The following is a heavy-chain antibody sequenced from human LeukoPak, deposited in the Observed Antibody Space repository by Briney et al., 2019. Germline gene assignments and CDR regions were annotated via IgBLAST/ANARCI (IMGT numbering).Heavy chain of an antibody. J-gene: IGHJ3*02. Sequence: GGSLRLSCAASGFTFSNYWMSWVRQAPGKGLEWVANIKEDGSEKYYVDSVKGRFTISRDNAKNSLYLQMNSLRAEDTAVYYCARDLLAYCGGDCYSDAFDIWGQGTMVTVSS. D-gene: IGHD2-21*02. V-gene: IGHV3-7*01. CDR1: GFTFSNYW. CDR3: ARDLLAYCGGDCYSDAFDI. CDR2: IKEDGSEK.